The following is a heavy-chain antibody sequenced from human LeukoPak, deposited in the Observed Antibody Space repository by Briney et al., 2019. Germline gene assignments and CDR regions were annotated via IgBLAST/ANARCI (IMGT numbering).Heavy chain of an antibody. D-gene: IGHD5-12*01. CDR3: ARGDIVATVADY. CDR1: GYTFTGYY. J-gene: IGHJ4*02. V-gene: IGHV1-2*02. CDR2: INPNSGGT. Sequence: ASVKVSCKASGYTFTGYYMHWVRQAPGQGLEWMGWINPNSGGTNYAQKFQGRVTMTRDTPISTAYMELSRLRSDDTAVYYCARGDIVATVADYWGQGTLVTVSS.